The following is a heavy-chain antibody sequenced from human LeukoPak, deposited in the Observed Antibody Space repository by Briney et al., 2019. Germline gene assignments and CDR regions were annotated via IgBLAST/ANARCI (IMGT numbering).Heavy chain of an antibody. CDR3: ARDYGDYAFGY. V-gene: IGHV7-4-1*02. CDR1: GYTFTINH. CDR2: INTNTGNP. J-gene: IGHJ4*02. Sequence: ASVKVSCKASGYTFTINHIHWVRQAPGQGLEWMGWINTNTGNPTYAQGFTGRFVFSLDTSVSTAYLQISSLKAEDTAVYYCARDYGDYAFGYWGQGTLVTVSS. D-gene: IGHD4-17*01.